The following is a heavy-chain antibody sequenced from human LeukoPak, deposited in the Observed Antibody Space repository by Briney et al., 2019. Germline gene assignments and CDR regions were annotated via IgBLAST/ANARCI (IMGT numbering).Heavy chain of an antibody. CDR2: IGVSGGST. V-gene: IGHV3-23*01. D-gene: IGHD1-26*01. J-gene: IGHJ4*02. Sequence: QPGGSLRLSCAASGLTFSEYAMSWVRQVPGMGLEWVSTIGVSGGSTNYADSVRGRFTISRDNSKNTLYLQMNSLRAEDTAVYYCAKDLAGSGSYSFDYWGQGTLVTVSS. CDR3: AKDLAGSGSYSFDY. CDR1: GLTFSEYA.